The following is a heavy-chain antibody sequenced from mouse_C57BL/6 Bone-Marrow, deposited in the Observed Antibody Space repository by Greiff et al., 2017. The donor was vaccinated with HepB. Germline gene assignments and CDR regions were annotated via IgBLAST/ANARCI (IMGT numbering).Heavy chain of an antibody. Sequence: QVQLQQSGAELARPGASVKLSCKASGYTFTSYGISWVKQRTGQGLEWIGEIYPRSGNTYYNEKFKGKATLTADKSSSTAYMELRSLTSEDSAVYFCARWGVIRYWYFDVWGTGTTVTVSS. CDR2: IYPRSGNT. J-gene: IGHJ1*03. CDR3: ARWGVIRYWYFDV. CDR1: GYTFTSYG. V-gene: IGHV1-81*01. D-gene: IGHD2-13*01.